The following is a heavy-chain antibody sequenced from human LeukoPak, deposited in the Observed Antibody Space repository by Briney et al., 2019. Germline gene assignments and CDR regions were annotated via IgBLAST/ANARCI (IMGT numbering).Heavy chain of an antibody. CDR2: ISGSGGST. CDR1: GFTFSSYA. J-gene: IGHJ1*01. D-gene: IGHD6-13*01. CDR3: AKDPDPLTAEQQLLENQH. V-gene: IGHV3-23*01. Sequence: GGSLRLSCAASGFTFSSYAMSWVRQAPGKGREWVSAISGSGGSTYYADSVEGRFNNSRHNSKNTLCLQMNSLRAEDTAVYYCAKDPDPLTAEQQLLENQHWGQGTLVTVSS.